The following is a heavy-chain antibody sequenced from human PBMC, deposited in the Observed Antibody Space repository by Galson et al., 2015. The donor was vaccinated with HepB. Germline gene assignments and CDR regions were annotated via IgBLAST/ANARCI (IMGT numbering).Heavy chain of an antibody. CDR3: AREALRGYQLLFDYYYYGMDV. Sequence: QSGAEVKKPGASVKVSCKASGYTFTSYGISWVRQAPGQGLEWMGWISAYNGNTNYAQKLQGRVTMTTDTSTSTAYMELRSLRSDDTAVYYCAREALRGYQLLFDYYYYGMDVWGQGTTVTVSS. D-gene: IGHD2-2*01. J-gene: IGHJ6*02. CDR1: GYTFTSYG. CDR2: ISAYNGNT. V-gene: IGHV1-18*01.